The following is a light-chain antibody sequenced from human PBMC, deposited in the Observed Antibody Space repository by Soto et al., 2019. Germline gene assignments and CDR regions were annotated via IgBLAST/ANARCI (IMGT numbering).Light chain of an antibody. CDR3: NSYTSTSTVL. V-gene: IGLV2-14*03. Sequence: QSVLTQPASVSGSPGQSITISCTGTNSDVGYFPYVSWYQQHPGTAPKLIIYDVSNRPSGVSNRFSGSKSGNTASLTISGLQAEDEAHYYCNSYTSTSTVLFGGGTQLTVL. CDR1: NSDVGYFPY. CDR2: DVS. J-gene: IGLJ2*01.